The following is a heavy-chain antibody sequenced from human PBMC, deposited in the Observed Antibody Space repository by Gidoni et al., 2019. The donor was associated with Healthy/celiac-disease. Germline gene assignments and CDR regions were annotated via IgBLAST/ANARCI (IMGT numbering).Heavy chain of an antibody. Sequence: EVQLVESGGGLVKQGGSRRLSCEATGFTFSNAWMGWVRQAPGKGLEWVGRIKRKTDGGTTDYAAPVKGRFPISRDDSKNTLYLQMNSLKPEDTAVYYCTTGTYVGYFDLWGRGTLVTVSS. CDR1: GFTFSNAW. CDR2: IKRKTDGGTT. V-gene: IGHV3-15*01. CDR3: TTGTYVGYFDL. J-gene: IGHJ2*01. D-gene: IGHD3-16*01.